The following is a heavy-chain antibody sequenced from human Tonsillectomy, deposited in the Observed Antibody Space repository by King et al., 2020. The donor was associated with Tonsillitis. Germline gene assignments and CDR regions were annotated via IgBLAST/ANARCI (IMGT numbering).Heavy chain of an antibody. CDR1: GFTFGDYA. Sequence: VQLVESGGGLVQPGRSLRLSCTASGFTFGDYAMSWVRQAPGKGLEWVGFIRSKAYGGTTEYAASVKGRFTISRDDSKSIAYLQMNSLKTEDTAVYYCTRVTERITIFGVVITYYFDYWGHGTLVTVSS. D-gene: IGHD3-3*01. CDR2: IRSKAYGGTT. CDR3: TRVTERITIFGVVITYYFDY. V-gene: IGHV3-49*04. J-gene: IGHJ4*01.